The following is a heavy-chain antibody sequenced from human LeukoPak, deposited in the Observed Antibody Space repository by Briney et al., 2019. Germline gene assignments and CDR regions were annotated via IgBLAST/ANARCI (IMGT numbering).Heavy chain of an antibody. J-gene: IGHJ5*02. CDR1: GFTVRNYC. CDR3: ARGSPVASGRYSIYSS. D-gene: IGHD1-1*01. Sequence: GGSLRLSCAASGFTVRNYCMSWVRQAPGKGLELVAVIYGDGSTYYADSVKGRFTISSDNLKNTLSLQMDSLRAADTAMYYCARGSPVASGRYSIYSSWGQGTLVTVSP. V-gene: IGHV3-53*01. CDR2: IYGDGST.